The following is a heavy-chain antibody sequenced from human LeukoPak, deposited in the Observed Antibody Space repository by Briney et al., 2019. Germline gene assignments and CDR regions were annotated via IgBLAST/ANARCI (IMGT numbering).Heavy chain of an antibody. J-gene: IGHJ4*02. Sequence: PGGSLRLSCAASGFTFSSYAMSWVRQAPGKGLEWVSAISGSGGSTYYADSVKGRFTISRDNSKNTLYLQMNSLRAEDTAVYYCAKDPPLGDVVVAATIDYWGQGILVTVSS. CDR1: GFTFSSYA. CDR2: ISGSGGST. V-gene: IGHV3-23*01. D-gene: IGHD2-15*01. CDR3: AKDPPLGDVVVAATIDY.